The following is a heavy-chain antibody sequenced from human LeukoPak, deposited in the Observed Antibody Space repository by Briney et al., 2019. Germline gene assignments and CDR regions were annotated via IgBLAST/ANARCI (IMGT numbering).Heavy chain of an antibody. CDR2: IYYSGST. CDR3: ARAHDCTDGRCSAPRFDS. Sequence: SETLSLTCTVSGGSISTYYWSWIRQPPGKGLEWIGYIYYSGSTIYNPSLKTRLIISVDTSKNLFSLKLRSVTAADTAVYYCARAHDCTDGRCSAPRFDSWGQGSLVTVSP. J-gene: IGHJ5*01. CDR1: GGSISTYY. D-gene: IGHD2-8*01. V-gene: IGHV4-59*01.